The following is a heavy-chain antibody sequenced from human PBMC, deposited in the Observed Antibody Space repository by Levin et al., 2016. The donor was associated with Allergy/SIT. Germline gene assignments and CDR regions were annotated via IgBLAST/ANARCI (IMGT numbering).Heavy chain of an antibody. J-gene: IGHJ4*02. Sequence: GESLKISCVASGFSFSDYYMSWIRQAPGKGLEWISYISSSGTNIYYTDSLKGRFTISRDNPKNSLYLEINSLRAEDTAVYYCARYIPGYSGSRFDYWGQGILVTVSS. CDR3: ARYIPGYSGSRFDY. V-gene: IGHV3-11*01. D-gene: IGHD1-26*01. CDR2: ISSSGTNI. CDR1: GFSFSDYY.